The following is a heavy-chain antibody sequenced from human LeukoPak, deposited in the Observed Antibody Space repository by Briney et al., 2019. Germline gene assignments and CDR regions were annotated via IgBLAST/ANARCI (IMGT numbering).Heavy chain of an antibody. CDR3: AKEPPYCGGDCYFLLDY. J-gene: IGHJ4*02. D-gene: IGHD2-21*02. V-gene: IGHV3-23*01. CDR2: ISGGGGT. Sequence: QPGGSLRPSCAVSGFTFSSYSMSWVRQAPGKGLEWVSGISGGGGTYYADSVKGRFTISRDNSKNTLYLRVNSLRAEDTGVYYCAKEPPYCGGDCYFLLDYWGQGALVIVSS. CDR1: GFTFSSYS.